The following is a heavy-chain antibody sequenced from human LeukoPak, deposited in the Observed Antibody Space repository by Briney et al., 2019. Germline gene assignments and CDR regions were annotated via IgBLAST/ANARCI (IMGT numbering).Heavy chain of an antibody. CDR3: ASLEMVTFMSFDF. J-gene: IGHJ4*02. D-gene: IGHD5-24*01. Sequence: SETLSLTCTVSGGSISSTSYYWGWIRQPPGKGLDWIGSIYYGGSTYYNPSLTRRVSISVDTSKNQFSLKLNSVTAADTAVYYCASLEMVTFMSFDFWGQGTLVTVSS. CDR1: GGSISSTSYY. CDR2: IYYGGST. V-gene: IGHV4-39*07.